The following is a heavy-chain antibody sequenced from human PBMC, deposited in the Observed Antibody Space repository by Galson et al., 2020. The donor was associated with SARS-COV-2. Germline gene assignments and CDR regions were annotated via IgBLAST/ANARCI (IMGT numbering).Heavy chain of an antibody. CDR1: GFSLSTSGVG. D-gene: IGHD6-13*01. J-gene: IGHJ1*01. Sequence: ESGPTLVKPTQTLTLTCTFSGFSLSTSGVGVGWIRQPPGKALEWLALIYWDDDKRYSPSLKSRLTITKDTSKNQVVLTMTNMDPVDTATYYCAHRSSSWVNPGFQHWGQGTLVTVSS. CDR3: AHRSSSWVNPGFQH. V-gene: IGHV2-5*02. CDR2: IYWDDDK.